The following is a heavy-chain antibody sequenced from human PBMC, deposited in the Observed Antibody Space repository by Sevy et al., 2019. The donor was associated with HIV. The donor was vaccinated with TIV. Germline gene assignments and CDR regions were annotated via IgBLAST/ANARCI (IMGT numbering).Heavy chain of an antibody. CDR3: ATTKDYYDSSGDPFDY. CDR2: FDPEDGET. D-gene: IGHD3-22*01. CDR1: EYTLSELS. Sequence: ASVKVSCKVSEYTLSELSMHWVRQAAGKGLEWMGSFDPEDGETIYAQKFQGRVTMTEDTSTDTAYMELSSLRSEDMAVYYCATTKDYYDSSGDPFDYWGQGTLVTVSS. V-gene: IGHV1-24*01. J-gene: IGHJ4*02.